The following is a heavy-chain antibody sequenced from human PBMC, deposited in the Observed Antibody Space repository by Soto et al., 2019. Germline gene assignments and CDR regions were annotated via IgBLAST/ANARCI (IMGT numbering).Heavy chain of an antibody. D-gene: IGHD2-8*01. J-gene: IGHJ4*02. CDR3: AKEHPYCTNGVCPGASDY. CDR1: GFTFSSYS. Sequence: QSGGSLRLSCAASGFTFSSYSMSWVRRAPGKGLEWVSAISGSGGSTYYADSVKGRFTISRDNSKNTLYLQMNSLRAEDTAVYYCAKEHPYCTNGVCPGASDYWGQGTLVTVSS. CDR2: ISGSGGST. V-gene: IGHV3-23*01.